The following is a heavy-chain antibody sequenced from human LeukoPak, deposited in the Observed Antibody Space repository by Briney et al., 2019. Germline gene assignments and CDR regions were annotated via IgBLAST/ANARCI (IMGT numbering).Heavy chain of an antibody. D-gene: IGHD3-10*01. CDR3: AGHFAPEAWFQAP. CDR2: IYYSGYT. CDR1: GGSISSSSYY. V-gene: IGHV4-39*01. J-gene: IGHJ5*02. Sequence: PSETLSLTCTVSGGSISSSSYYWGWIRQPPGKGLEWIGSIYYSGYTYYNPSLKSRVTISVDTSKNQFSLKLSSVTAADTAVYYCAGHFAPEAWFQAPWGQGTLVTVSS.